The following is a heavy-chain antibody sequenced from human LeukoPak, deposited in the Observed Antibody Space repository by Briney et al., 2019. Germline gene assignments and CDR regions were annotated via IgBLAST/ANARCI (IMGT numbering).Heavy chain of an antibody. D-gene: IGHD3-22*01. CDR3: ARRGRYYYDSSGYYIFDY. V-gene: IGHV4-59*08. CDR1: GGSISSYY. CDR2: IYYSGST. J-gene: IGHJ4*02. Sequence: PSETLSLTCTVSGGSISSYYWSWIRQPPGKGLEWIGYIYYSGSTNYNPSLKSRVTISVDTSKNQFSLKLSSVTAADTAVYYCARRGRYYYDSSGYYIFDYWGQGTLVTVSS.